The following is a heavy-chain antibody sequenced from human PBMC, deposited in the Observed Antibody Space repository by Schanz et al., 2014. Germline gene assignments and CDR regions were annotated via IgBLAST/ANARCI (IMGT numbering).Heavy chain of an antibody. J-gene: IGHJ4*02. Sequence: EVQLVESGGGLVQPGGSLRLSCAASGFTFSSYSMNWVRQAPGKGLEWVSYISSSSSTRYYADSVKGRFTISRDNAKNSLFLQMNSLRAEDTAVYYCVRDSFFAFDYWGQGTLLTVSS. CDR3: VRDSFFAFDY. CDR2: ISSSSSTR. CDR1: GFTFSSYS. D-gene: IGHD3-3*01. V-gene: IGHV3-48*01.